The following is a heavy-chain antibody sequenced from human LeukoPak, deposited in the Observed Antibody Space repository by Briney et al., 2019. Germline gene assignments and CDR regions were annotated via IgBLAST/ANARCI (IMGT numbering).Heavy chain of an antibody. J-gene: IGHJ5*01. CDR2: IYSGNTI. D-gene: IGHD3/OR15-3a*01. CDR1: GFSVSNNY. Sequence: GGSLRLSCVVSGFSVSNNYVSWVRQAPGKGLEWVSVIYSGNTIKYADSVKGRFTISRDNSRNTVYLQMSSLRAEETALYYCATIGTGDYRDDSWGQGTLVTVSS. V-gene: IGHV3-66*01. CDR3: ATIGTGDYRDDS.